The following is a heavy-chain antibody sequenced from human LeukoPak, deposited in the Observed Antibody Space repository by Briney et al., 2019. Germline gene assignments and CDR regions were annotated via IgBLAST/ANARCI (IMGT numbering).Heavy chain of an antibody. Sequence: ASVKVSCKASGYTFTSYGISWVRQAPGQGLEWMGWISAYNGNTNYAQKLQGRVTMTTDTSTSTAYMELRSLRSDDTAVYYCARDGRGYDFWSGHYYYMDVWGKGTTVTVSS. CDR2: ISAYNGNT. CDR3: ARDGRGYDFWSGHYYYMDV. D-gene: IGHD3-3*01. V-gene: IGHV1-18*01. J-gene: IGHJ6*03. CDR1: GYTFTSYG.